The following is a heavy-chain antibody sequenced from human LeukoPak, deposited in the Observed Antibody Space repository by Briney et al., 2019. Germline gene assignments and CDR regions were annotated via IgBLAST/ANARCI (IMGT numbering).Heavy chain of an antibody. D-gene: IGHD3-22*01. Sequence: GGSLRLSCAASGFTFITYGMHWVRQAPGEGLEWVAFIRHDGSDNFYGDSVKGRFAISIDNPKNTMYLQMNSLRPEDTAVYYCAKDRLGEWRGYFDSSGSTNYFENLGRGTQVTVSS. CDR1: GFTFITYG. J-gene: IGHJ4*02. V-gene: IGHV3-30*02. CDR2: IRHDGSDN. CDR3: AKDRLGEWRGYFDSSGSTNYFEN.